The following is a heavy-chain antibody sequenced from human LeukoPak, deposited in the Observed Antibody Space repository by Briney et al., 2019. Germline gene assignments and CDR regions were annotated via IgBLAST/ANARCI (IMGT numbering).Heavy chain of an antibody. V-gene: IGHV3-21*01. D-gene: IGHD3-3*01. Sequence: GGSLRLSCAASGFTFSSYSMNWVRQAPGKGLEWVSSISSSSSYIYYADSVKGRFTISRDNAKNSLYLQMNSLRAEDTAVYYCARDTVSGGYDFWSGPQLGGLFDYWGQGTLVTVSS. CDR3: ARDTVSGGYDFWSGPQLGGLFDY. CDR2: ISSSSSYI. CDR1: GFTFSSYS. J-gene: IGHJ4*02.